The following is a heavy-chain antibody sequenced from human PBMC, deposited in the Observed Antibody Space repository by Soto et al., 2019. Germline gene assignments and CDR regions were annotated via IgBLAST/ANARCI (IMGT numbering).Heavy chain of an antibody. V-gene: IGHV4-4*02. D-gene: IGHD6-13*01. J-gene: IGHJ4*02. Sequence: QVQLQESGPGLVKPSGTLSLTCAVSGGSISSSNWWSWVRQPPGKGLEWIGEIYHSGSTNYNPSLRRRVTISVDKSKNQFSLKLCSVTAADTAVYYCARVTAPPDSSPDYWGQGTLVTVSS. CDR2: IYHSGST. CDR3: ARVTAPPDSSPDY. CDR1: GGSISSSNW.